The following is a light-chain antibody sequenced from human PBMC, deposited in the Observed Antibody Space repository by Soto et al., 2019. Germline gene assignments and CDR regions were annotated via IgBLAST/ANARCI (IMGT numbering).Light chain of an antibody. CDR2: LNSDGSH. CDR1: SGHSSYA. J-gene: IGLJ2*01. Sequence: QAVLTQSPSASASLGASVKLTCTLSSGHSSYAIAWHQQQPEKGPRYLMKLNSDGSHSKGDRIPDRFSGSSSGAERYLTISSLQSEDEAHYYCQTWGSGTVVFGGGTKLTVL. CDR3: QTWGSGTVV. V-gene: IGLV4-69*01.